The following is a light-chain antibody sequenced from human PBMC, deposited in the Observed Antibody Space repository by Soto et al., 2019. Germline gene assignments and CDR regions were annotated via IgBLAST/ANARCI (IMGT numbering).Light chain of an antibody. Sequence: DIQMTQSPSTLSASLGDRVTITCRASQSISKWVAWYQQRPGKAPKLLIFDASSLKSGVPSRFSGSGSGTEFTLTINSLQSDDSATYFCQQYDSYSPTFGQGTKVEIK. J-gene: IGKJ1*01. CDR3: QQYDSYSPT. CDR2: DAS. CDR1: QSISKW. V-gene: IGKV1-5*01.